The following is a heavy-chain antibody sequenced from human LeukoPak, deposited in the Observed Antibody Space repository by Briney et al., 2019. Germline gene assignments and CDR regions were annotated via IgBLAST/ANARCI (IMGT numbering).Heavy chain of an antibody. CDR1: GGSLSSYY. J-gene: IGHJ3*02. D-gene: IGHD5-18*01. CDR3: AKGYSSYDAFDI. Sequence: SETLSLTCTVSGGSLSSYYWSWIRQPPGKGLEWIGYIYYSGSTNYNPSLKSRVTISVDTSKNQFSLKLSSVTAADTAVYYCAKGYSSYDAFDIWGQGTMVTVSS. V-gene: IGHV4-59*01. CDR2: IYYSGST.